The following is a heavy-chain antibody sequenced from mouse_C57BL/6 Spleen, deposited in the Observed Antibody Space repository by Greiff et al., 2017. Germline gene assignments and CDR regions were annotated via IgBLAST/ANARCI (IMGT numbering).Heavy chain of an antibody. CDR3: ARGDYGAMDY. CDR1: GFTFSSYT. V-gene: IGHV5-9*01. CDR2: ISGGGGNT. J-gene: IGHJ4*01. D-gene: IGHD1-1*02. Sequence: EVMLVESGGGLVKPGGSLKLSCAASGFTFSSYTMSWVRQTPEKRLEWVATISGGGGNTYYPDSVKGRFTISRDNAKNTLYLQMSSLRSEDTALYYCARGDYGAMDYWGQGTSVTVSS.